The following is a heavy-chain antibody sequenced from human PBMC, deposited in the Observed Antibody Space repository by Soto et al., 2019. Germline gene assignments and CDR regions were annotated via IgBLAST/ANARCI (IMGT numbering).Heavy chain of an antibody. J-gene: IGHJ6*02. V-gene: IGHV3-53*01. CDR2: IYGGGST. CDR1: GFTVSSNY. Sequence: GGSLRLSCAASGFTVSSNYMSWVRQAPGKGLEWVSVIYGGGSTYYADSVRGRFTISRDNSKNTLYLQMKSLRAEDTAVYYCARDPPATRHGMDVWGQGTTVTSP. CDR3: ARDPPATRHGMDV.